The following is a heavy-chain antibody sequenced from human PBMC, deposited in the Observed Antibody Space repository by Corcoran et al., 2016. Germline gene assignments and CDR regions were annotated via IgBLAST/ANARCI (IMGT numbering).Heavy chain of an antibody. CDR1: GFTFSRYW. CDR3: ARDFASDTLGY. V-gene: IGHV3-7*01. J-gene: IGHJ4*02. CDR2: IKQDGSEK. D-gene: IGHD5-18*01. Sequence: EVQLVESGGGLVQPGGSLRLSCAASGFTFSRYWMSWVRQAPGKGLEWVANIKQDGSEKYYVDSVKGRFTVSRDNAKNSLALQMNILRAEDTAVYYCARDFASDTLGYWGQGTLVTVSA.